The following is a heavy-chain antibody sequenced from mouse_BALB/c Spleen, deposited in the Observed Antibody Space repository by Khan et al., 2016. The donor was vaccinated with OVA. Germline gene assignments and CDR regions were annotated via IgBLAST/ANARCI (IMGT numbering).Heavy chain of an antibody. CDR1: GYAFTDYL. CDR2: INPGSGGT. J-gene: IGHJ3*01. CDR3: AGGGYGCGDY. D-gene: IGHD2-14*01. V-gene: IGHV1-54*01. Sequence: QVQLKQSGAELVRPGTSVKVSCKASGYAFTDYLIEWLKQRPGQGLEWIGVINPGSGGTHYNEKFMDRATLTADKSSSTAYMQLSRLTSDGATVYFCAGGGYGCGDYWGKGTLVTVSA.